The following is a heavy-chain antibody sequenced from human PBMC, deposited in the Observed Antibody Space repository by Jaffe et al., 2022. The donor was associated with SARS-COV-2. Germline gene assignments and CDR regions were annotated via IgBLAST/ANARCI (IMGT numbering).Heavy chain of an antibody. CDR2: ISGSGGST. V-gene: IGHV3-23*01. CDR3: AKDIPDYGDYVGTFDY. J-gene: IGHJ4*02. D-gene: IGHD4-17*01. CDR1: GFTFSSYA. Sequence: EVQLLESGGGLVQPGGSLRLSCAASGFTFSSYAMSWVRQAPGKGLEWVSAISGSGGSTYYADSVKGRFTISRDNSKNTLYLQMNSLRAEDTAVYYCAKDIPDYGDYVGTFDYWGQGTLVTVSS.